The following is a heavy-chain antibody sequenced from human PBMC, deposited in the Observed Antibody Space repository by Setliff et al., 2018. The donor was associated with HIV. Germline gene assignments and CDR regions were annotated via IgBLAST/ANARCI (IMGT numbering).Heavy chain of an antibody. CDR1: GDIFTSYY. CDR3: ARDYGSSPYAVFDS. D-gene: IGHD6-13*01. CDR2: INPSGGST. V-gene: IGHV1-46*01. Sequence: ASVKVSCKASGDIFTSYYMHWVRQAPGQGPEWMGVINPSGGSTIYAQKFQGRVTMTTETSTSTAHMELRSLRSDDTAVYYCARDYGSSPYAVFDSWGQGTLVTVSS. J-gene: IGHJ4*02.